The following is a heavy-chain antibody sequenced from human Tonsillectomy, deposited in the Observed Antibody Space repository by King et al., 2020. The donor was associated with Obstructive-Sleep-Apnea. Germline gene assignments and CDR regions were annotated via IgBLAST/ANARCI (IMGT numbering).Heavy chain of an antibody. Sequence: VQLVESGGGLVQPGRSLRLSCTASVFTFDDYARHWVRRAPGKGLECVSCISWNSCSIGYVDSVKGRFTISRDSGKNSLYLQMNSLRPEDTALYYCVKDKNSGWYVDYFDYWGQGTLVTVSS. CDR3: VKDKNSGWYVDYFDY. CDR1: VFTFDDYA. D-gene: IGHD6-19*01. CDR2: ISWNSCSI. J-gene: IGHJ4*02. V-gene: IGHV3-9*01.